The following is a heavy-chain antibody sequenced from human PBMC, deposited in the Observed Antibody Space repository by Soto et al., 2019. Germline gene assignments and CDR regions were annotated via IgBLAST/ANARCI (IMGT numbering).Heavy chain of an antibody. J-gene: IGHJ5*02. Sequence: EVQLVESGGGLVQPGRSLRLSCAASGFTFDDYAMHWVRQAPGKGLEWVSGISWNSGSIGYADSVKGRFTISRDNAKNSLYLQMNGLRAEDTALYYCAKDISSIWIGELSRWFAPWGQGTLVTVSS. CDR3: AKDISSIWIGELSRWFAP. CDR2: ISWNSGSI. D-gene: IGHD3-10*01. V-gene: IGHV3-9*01. CDR1: GFTFDDYA.